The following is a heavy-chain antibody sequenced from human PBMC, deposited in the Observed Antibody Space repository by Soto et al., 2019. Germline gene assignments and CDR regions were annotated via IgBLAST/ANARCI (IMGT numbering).Heavy chain of an antibody. CDR3: ARYGYSYSARFFDY. D-gene: IGHD5-18*01. CDR1: GGSITSYH. J-gene: IGHJ4*02. Sequence: SETLSLTCIVSGGSITSYHWSWVRQLPGKGLEWIAYKSYTGNTNYNPSFQSRVTMSVDTSKNQLSLKMSSVTAADTAVYYCARYGYSYSARFFDYWGQGTRVTVSS. V-gene: IGHV4-59*08. CDR2: KSYTGNT.